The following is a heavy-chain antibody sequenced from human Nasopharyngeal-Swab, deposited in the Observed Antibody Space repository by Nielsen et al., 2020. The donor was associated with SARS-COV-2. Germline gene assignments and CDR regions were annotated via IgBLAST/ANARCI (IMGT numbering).Heavy chain of an antibody. CDR2: INHSGST. V-gene: IGHV4-34*01. D-gene: IGHD3-22*01. CDR3: VRGGYYYDSSGYYRIDY. Sequence: SETLSLTCAVYGGSFSGYFWSWIRQPPGKGLQWIGEINHSGSTNSNPSLKSRFTISVDTSKNQFSLKVSSVTAADTAVYYCVRGGYYYDSSGYYRIDYWGQGTLVTVSS. J-gene: IGHJ4*02. CDR1: GGSFSGYF.